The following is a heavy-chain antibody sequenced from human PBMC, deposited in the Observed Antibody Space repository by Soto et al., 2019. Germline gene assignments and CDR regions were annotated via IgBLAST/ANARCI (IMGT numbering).Heavy chain of an antibody. J-gene: IGHJ4*02. Sequence: AVKLSWQASGYTFTGYYMHWVRQAPGRGLDWMGGIIPSFATPNYAQKFQGRLTINADTSTTKAYLELSSLRSDDTDVYFCARVRWKRSLEVAHAIWAQRTLDPVSS. CDR3: ARVRWKRSLEVAHAI. CDR1: GYTFTGYY. V-gene: IGHV1-69*06. CDR2: IIPSFATP. D-gene: IGHD2-15*01.